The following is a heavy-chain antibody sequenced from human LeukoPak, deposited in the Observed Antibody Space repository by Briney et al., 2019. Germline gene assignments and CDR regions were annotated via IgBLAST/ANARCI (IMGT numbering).Heavy chain of an antibody. CDR2: INAGNGNT. D-gene: IGHD6-25*01. CDR3: ARDLRLGGFDP. J-gene: IGHJ5*02. CDR1: GYTFISYV. V-gene: IGHV1-3*03. Sequence: ASVKVSCKASGYTFISYVMHWVRQAPGQRLEWMGWINAGNGNTKYSQEFQGRVSMTRDTSASTAYMELSSLRSEDMAVYYCARDLRLGGFDPWGQGTLVTVSS.